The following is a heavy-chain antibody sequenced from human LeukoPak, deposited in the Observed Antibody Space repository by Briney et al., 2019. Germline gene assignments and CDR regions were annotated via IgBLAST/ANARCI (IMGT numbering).Heavy chain of an antibody. CDR3: ARERGGDISGYYLYYFDY. J-gene: IGHJ4*02. Sequence: SETLSLTCTVSGGSISSGSYYWSWIRQPAGKGLEWIGRIYTSGSTNYNPSLKSRVTISIDTSKNQFSLKLSSVTAADTAVYYCARERGGDISGYYLYYFDYWGQGTLVTVSS. V-gene: IGHV4-61*02. D-gene: IGHD3-22*01. CDR1: GGSISSGSYY. CDR2: IYTSGST.